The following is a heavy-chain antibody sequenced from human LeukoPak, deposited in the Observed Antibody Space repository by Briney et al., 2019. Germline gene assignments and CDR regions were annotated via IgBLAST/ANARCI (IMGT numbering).Heavy chain of an antibody. J-gene: IGHJ5*02. CDR3: ARGGGLLWLGEFPDCFDT. V-gene: IGHV3-23*01. CDR1: GFTFSSYA. CDR2: ISAGGGST. D-gene: IGHD3-10*01. Sequence: GGSLRLSCAASGFTFSSYAMSWVRQAPGKGLEYVATISAGGGSTFYADSMKGRSTISRDNSRSTVYLQMNSLRVEDTAVYYSARGGGLLWLGEFPDCFDTWGQGTLVTVSS.